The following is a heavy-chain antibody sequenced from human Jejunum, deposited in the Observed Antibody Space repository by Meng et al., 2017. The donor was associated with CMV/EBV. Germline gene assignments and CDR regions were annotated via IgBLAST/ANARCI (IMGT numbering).Heavy chain of an antibody. CDR1: GFTFSKYA. D-gene: IGHD3-3*02. J-gene: IGHJ5*02. Sequence: SCATSGFTFSKYAMSWVRQIQGKGLEWVAYITGVTNIIYYADSVKGRFIISRDNAKSSLYLQMNDLRAEDAAVYYCVRLDLAAFYSWGQGALVTVSS. CDR3: VRLDLAAFYS. V-gene: IGHV3-48*03. CDR2: ITGVTNII.